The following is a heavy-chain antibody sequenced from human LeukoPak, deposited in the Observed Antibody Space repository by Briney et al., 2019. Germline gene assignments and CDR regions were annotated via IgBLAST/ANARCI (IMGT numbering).Heavy chain of an antibody. CDR3: ARTLAARYYYGMDV. D-gene: IGHD6-6*01. CDR1: GFTFSSFA. V-gene: IGHV3-21*04. CDR2: ISSSSAYI. Sequence: GGSLRLSCAASGFTFSSFALSWVRQAPGEGLEWVSSISSSSAYIYYADSVKGRFTISRENAKNSLYLQMNSLRAEDTAVYYCARTLAARYYYGMDVWGQGTTVTVSS. J-gene: IGHJ6*02.